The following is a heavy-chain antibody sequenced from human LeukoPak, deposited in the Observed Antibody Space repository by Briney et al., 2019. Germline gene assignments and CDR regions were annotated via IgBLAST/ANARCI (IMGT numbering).Heavy chain of an antibody. V-gene: IGHV3-23*01. Sequence: GGSLRLSCAASGFTFSTYAMSGVRQAPGKGLEWVSAVSGSGGSSYYADSVRGRFTISRDNSKNTLYLQMNSLRAEDTAVYYCAKERTSEGYFDCWGQGTLVTASS. J-gene: IGHJ4*02. D-gene: IGHD1-1*01. CDR2: VSGSGGSS. CDR3: AKERTSEGYFDC. CDR1: GFTFSTYA.